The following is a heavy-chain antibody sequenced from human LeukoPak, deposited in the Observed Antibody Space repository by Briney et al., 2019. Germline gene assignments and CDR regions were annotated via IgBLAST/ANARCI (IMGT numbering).Heavy chain of an antibody. J-gene: IGHJ4*02. CDR2: ISSKSSYI. CDR3: ARDLYYDSSGFSY. D-gene: IGHD3-22*01. CDR1: GFTFSSYA. V-gene: IGHV3-21*01. Sequence: GGSLRFSCAASGFTFSSYAMSWVRQAPGEGLEWVSTISSKSSYIYYADSVKGRFTISRDNAKNSLYLQMSGLRAEDTAIYYCARDLYYDSSGFSYWGQGTLVTVSS.